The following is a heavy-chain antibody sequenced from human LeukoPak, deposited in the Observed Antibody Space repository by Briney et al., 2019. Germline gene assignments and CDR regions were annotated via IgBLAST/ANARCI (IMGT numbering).Heavy chain of an antibody. D-gene: IGHD6-6*01. CDR1: GGSITNYY. CDR3: AIEGSATARPFVSNDC. V-gene: IGHV4-4*07. J-gene: IGHJ4*02. CDR2: IHTSGNT. Sequence: PSETLSLTCTVSGGSITNYYWSWLRQPAGKGLEWIGRIHTSGNTDYNPSLKSRVTMSLDTSKNQFSLKLNSMTAADTAVYYCAIEGSATARPFVSNDCWGQGTLITVSS.